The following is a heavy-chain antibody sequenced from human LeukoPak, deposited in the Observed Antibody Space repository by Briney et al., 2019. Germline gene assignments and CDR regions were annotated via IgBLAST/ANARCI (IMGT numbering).Heavy chain of an antibody. D-gene: IGHD5-18*01. CDR1: GYTFTGYY. CDR2: IIPIFGTA. V-gene: IGHV1-69*13. J-gene: IGHJ4*02. Sequence: SVKVSCKASGYTFTGYYMHWVRQAPGQGLEWMGGIIPIFGTANYAQKFQGRVTITADESTSTAYMELSSLRSEDTAVYYCASEDGYSYGYSYWGQGTLVTVSS. CDR3: ASEDGYSYGYSY.